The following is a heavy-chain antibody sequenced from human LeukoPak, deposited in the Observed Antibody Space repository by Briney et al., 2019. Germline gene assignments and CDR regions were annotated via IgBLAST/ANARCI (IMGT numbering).Heavy chain of an antibody. Sequence: ASVKVSCKASGYTFTGYYMHWVRQAPGQGLEWMGWINPNSGGTNYAQKFQGRVTMTRDTSISTAHMELSRLRSDDTAVYYCARDLIGEFNAFDIWGQGTMVTVSS. CDR1: GYTFTGYY. CDR3: ARDLIGEFNAFDI. J-gene: IGHJ3*02. CDR2: INPNSGGT. V-gene: IGHV1-2*02. D-gene: IGHD3-10*01.